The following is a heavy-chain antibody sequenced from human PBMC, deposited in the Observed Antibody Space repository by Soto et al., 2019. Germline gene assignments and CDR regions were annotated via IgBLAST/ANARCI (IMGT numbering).Heavy chain of an antibody. J-gene: IGHJ6*02. D-gene: IGHD2-2*01. Sequence: LSETLSLTCAVYGVSFSGYYWSWIRQPPGKGLEWIGEINHSGSTNYNPSRKSRVTISVDTSRNQFSLKLSSVTAADTAVYYCARRRGFTSVIVQAANHNYYYYYGMDVWGQGTTVT. V-gene: IGHV4-34*01. CDR2: INHSGST. CDR3: ARRRGFTSVIVQAANHNYYYYYGMDV. CDR1: GVSFSGYY.